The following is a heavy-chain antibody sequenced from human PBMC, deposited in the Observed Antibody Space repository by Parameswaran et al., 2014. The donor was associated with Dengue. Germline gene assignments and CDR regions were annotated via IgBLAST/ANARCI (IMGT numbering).Heavy chain of an antibody. V-gene: IGHV4-31*03. CDR2: IYYSGST. J-gene: IGHJ4*02. CDR1: GGSISSGGYY. CDR3: ARGSTLDSYGYSFDY. Sequence: SETLSLTCTVSGGSISSGGYYWSWIRQHPGKGLEWIGYIYYSGSTYYNPSLKSRVTISVDTSKNQFSLKLSSVTAADTAVYYCARGSTLDSYGYSFDYWGQGTLVTVSS. D-gene: IGHD5-18*01.